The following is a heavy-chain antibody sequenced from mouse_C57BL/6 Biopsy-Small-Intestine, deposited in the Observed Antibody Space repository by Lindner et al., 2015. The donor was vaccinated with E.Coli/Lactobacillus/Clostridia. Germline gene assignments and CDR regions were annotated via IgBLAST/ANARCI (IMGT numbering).Heavy chain of an antibody. CDR3: ARSIPDWYFDV. V-gene: IGHV1-80*01. CDR1: GYAFSSYW. D-gene: IGHD5-1-1*01. J-gene: IGHJ1*03. Sequence: VQLQESGAELVKPGASVKISCKASGYAFSSYWMNWVKQRPGKGLEWIGQIYPRDGDTNYNGKFKGKATLTAAKSSSTAYMQLSSLTSEDSAVYFCARSIPDWYFDVWGTGTTVTVSS. CDR2: IYPRDGDT.